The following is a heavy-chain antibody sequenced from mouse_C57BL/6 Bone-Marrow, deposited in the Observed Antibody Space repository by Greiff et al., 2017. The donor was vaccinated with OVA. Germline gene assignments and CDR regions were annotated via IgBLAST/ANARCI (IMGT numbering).Heavy chain of an antibody. V-gene: IGHV1-64*01. D-gene: IGHD1-1*01. CDR1: GYTFTSYW. Sequence: VQLQQSGAELVKPGASVKLSCKASGYTFTSYWMHWVKQRPGQGLAWIGMIHPNSGSTNYNEKFKSKATLTVDKSSSTVYMQLSSLTSEDSAVYYCARGCGSYYFDVWGTGTTVTVSS. CDR2: IHPNSGST. CDR3: ARGCGSYYFDV. J-gene: IGHJ1*03.